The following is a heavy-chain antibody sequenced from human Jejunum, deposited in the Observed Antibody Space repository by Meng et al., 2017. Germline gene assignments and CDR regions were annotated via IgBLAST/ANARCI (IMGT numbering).Heavy chain of an antibody. CDR2: TTGSGKTT. J-gene: IGHJ4*02. CDR1: GFSFSSCE. CDR3: AREGSSWSMVDY. D-gene: IGHD6-13*01. Sequence: GESLKISCATSGFSFSSCEMNWVRQAPGKALEWISYTTGSGKTTYYADSVRGRFTISRDNARNSLYLQMSSLTVEDTAVYYCAREGSSWSMVDYWGQGTLVTVSS. V-gene: IGHV3-48*03.